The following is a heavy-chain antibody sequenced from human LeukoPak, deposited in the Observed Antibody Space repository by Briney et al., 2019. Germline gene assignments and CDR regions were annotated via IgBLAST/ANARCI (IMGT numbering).Heavy chain of an antibody. V-gene: IGHV3-30*18. CDR2: ISYDGSNK. CDR1: GFTFSSYG. D-gene: IGHD1-1*01. Sequence: PGRSLRLSCAASGFTFSSYGMHWVRQAPGKGLEWVAVISYDGSNKYYADSVKGRFTISRDNSKNTLYLQMNSLRAEDTAVYYCANFVTTDYWGQGTLVTVSS. CDR3: ANFVTTDY. J-gene: IGHJ4*02.